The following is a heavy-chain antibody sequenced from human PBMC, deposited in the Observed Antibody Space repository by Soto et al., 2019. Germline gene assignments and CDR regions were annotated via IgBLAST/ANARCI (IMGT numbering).Heavy chain of an antibody. Sequence: GSLRLSCAASGFTVSSNYMSWVRQAPGKGLEWVSVIYSGGSTYYADSVKGRFTISRDNSKNTLYLQMNSLRAEDTAVYYCARGLRGYSGYGPFDYWGQGTLVTVPQ. V-gene: IGHV3-53*01. CDR1: GFTVSSNY. D-gene: IGHD5-12*01. CDR2: IYSGGST. J-gene: IGHJ4*02. CDR3: ARGLRGYSGYGPFDY.